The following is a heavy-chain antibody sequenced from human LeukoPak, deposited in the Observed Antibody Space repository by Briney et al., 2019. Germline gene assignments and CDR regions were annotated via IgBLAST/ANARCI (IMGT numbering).Heavy chain of an antibody. CDR2: IRYDGSNK. Sequence: PGGSLRLSCAASGFSFSSYGMHWVRQASGRGLEWVAFIRYDGSNKDYADSVKGRFTISRDNSKHTLYLEMNSLRAEDTAVYHCAKVRFSDSGRDGLDSWGQGTLVTVSS. D-gene: IGHD5-12*01. CDR1: GFSFSSYG. J-gene: IGHJ5*01. V-gene: IGHV3-30*02. CDR3: AKVRFSDSGRDGLDS.